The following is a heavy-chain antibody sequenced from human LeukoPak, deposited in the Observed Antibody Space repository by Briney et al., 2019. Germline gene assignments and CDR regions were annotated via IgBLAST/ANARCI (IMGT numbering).Heavy chain of an antibody. Sequence: PGGSLRLSCTASGFTFSSYGMHWVRQAPGKGLEWVTFIYNDGSQEYYADSVKGRLSISRDNSKNTLYLQMNSLRDEDTAIYYCARNVNHWNHVDCWGQGTRVTVSS. D-gene: IGHD1-1*01. CDR2: IYNDGSQE. CDR1: GFTFSSYG. V-gene: IGHV3-33*01. CDR3: ARNVNHWNHVDC. J-gene: IGHJ4*02.